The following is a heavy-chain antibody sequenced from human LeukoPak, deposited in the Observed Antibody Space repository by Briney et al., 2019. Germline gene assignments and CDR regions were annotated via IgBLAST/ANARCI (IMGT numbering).Heavy chain of an antibody. CDR2: IHYSGTT. J-gene: IGHJ3*02. CDR1: GGSISSGGYY. V-gene: IGHV4-61*08. Sequence: SETLSLTCTVSGGSISSGGYYWSWIRQHPGKGLEWIGYIHYSGTTNYNPSLKSRVTISVDTSKNQFSLKLSSVTAADTAIYYCVRLISIHDAFDIWGQGTLVTVSS. CDR3: VRLISIHDAFDI. D-gene: IGHD3-3*02.